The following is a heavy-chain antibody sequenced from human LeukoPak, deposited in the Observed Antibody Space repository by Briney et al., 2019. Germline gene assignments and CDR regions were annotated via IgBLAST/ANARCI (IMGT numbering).Heavy chain of an antibody. CDR3: ARVALPTTTACFDP. CDR2: INTDGSST. CDR1: GFTFSSYW. J-gene: IGHJ5*02. V-gene: IGHV3-74*01. Sequence: GGSLRLSCAASGFTFSSYWMHWVRQAPGKGLVWVSRINTDGSSTTYADSVKGRFTISRDNAKNTLYLQMNSLRAEDTAVYYCARVALPTTTACFDPWGQGTLVTVSS. D-gene: IGHD1-26*01.